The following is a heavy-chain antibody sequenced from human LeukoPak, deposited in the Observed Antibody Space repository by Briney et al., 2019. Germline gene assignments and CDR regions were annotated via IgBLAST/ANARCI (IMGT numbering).Heavy chain of an antibody. CDR3: ARAAVTTGHAFDI. Sequence: GGSLRLTCAASGFTVSNNYMNWVRQAPGKGPEWVSLISSGGNTYYSDSVKGRFTISRDNSKNTLYLQMNSLRAEDTAVYYCARAAVTTGHAFDIWGQGTMVTVSS. CDR1: GFTVSNNY. D-gene: IGHD4-17*01. V-gene: IGHV3-53*01. J-gene: IGHJ3*02. CDR2: ISSGGNT.